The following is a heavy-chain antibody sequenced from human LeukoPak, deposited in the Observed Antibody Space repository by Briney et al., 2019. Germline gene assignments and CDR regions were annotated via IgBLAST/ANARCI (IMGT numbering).Heavy chain of an antibody. J-gene: IGHJ6*02. CDR3: ARNAGTKDYYYGMDV. CDR1: GASINKYY. D-gene: IGHD2-2*01. V-gene: IGHV4-59*08. CDR2: FFYSGST. Sequence: SETLSLTCTVSGASINKYYWNWVRQPPGKGLEGIGYFFYSGSTRYNPSLKRRVTISGDMSNNQFSLRLTSLTAADTAVYYCARNAGTKDYYYGMDVWGQGTTVIVSS.